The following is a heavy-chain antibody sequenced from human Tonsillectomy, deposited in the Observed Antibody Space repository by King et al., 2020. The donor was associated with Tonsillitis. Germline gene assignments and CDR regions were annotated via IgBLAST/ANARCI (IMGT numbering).Heavy chain of an antibody. CDR2: ISYDGSNK. CDR1: GFTFSSYA. Sequence: VQLVESGGGVVQPGRSLRLSCAASGFTFSSYAMHWVRQAPGKGLEWVAVISYDGSNKYYADSVKGRFTMSRDNSKNTLYLQMNSLRAEDTAVYYCARDRIVDTAMVLYYYYYGMDVWGQGTTVTVSS. V-gene: IGHV3-30-3*01. J-gene: IGHJ6*02. D-gene: IGHD5-18*01. CDR3: ARDRIVDTAMVLYYYYYGMDV.